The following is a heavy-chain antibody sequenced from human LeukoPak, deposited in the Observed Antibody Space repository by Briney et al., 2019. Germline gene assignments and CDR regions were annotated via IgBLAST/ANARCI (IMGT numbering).Heavy chain of an antibody. D-gene: IGHD4-17*01. CDR2: IYPDGST. CDR3: ARTNPVYGDYDY. CDR1: GLTFTDNY. J-gene: IGHJ4*02. Sequence: GGSLRLSCAVSGLTFTDNYMSWVRQAPGKGLEWVSVIYPDGSTYHADSVKGRFTISRDNSKNTLFLQMNTLRADDTAVYHCARTNPVYGDYDYWGQGTLVTVSS. V-gene: IGHV3-53*01.